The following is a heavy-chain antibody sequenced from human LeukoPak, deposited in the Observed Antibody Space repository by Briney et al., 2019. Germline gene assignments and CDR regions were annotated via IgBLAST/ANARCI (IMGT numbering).Heavy chain of an antibody. D-gene: IGHD4-11*01. V-gene: IGHV3-7*01. CDR3: ARDTGGFDP. CDR2: IKQDGSEK. J-gene: IGHJ5*02. Sequence: PGGSLRLSCASSGFTFSDYWMSWVRQAPGKGLEWVANIKQDGSEKYYVDSVKGRFTISRDNAKNSLYLQMNSLRAEDTAVYYCARDTGGFDPWGQGTLVTVSS. CDR1: GFTFSDYW.